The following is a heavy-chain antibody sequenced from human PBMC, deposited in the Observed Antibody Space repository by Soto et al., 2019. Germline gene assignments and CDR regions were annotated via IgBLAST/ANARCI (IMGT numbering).Heavy chain of an antibody. CDR2: IKQDGSEK. J-gene: IGHJ4*02. Sequence: EVQLVESGGGLVQPGGSLRLSCAASGFTFSSYWMSWVRQAPGKGLEWVANIKQDGSEKYYVDSVKGRFTISRDNAMISLYLQMNSLIAEDTAVYYCARSTGWQLPPEYFDYWGQGTLVTVSS. V-gene: IGHV3-7*01. CDR3: ARSTGWQLPPEYFDY. CDR1: GFTFSSYW. D-gene: IGHD6-6*01.